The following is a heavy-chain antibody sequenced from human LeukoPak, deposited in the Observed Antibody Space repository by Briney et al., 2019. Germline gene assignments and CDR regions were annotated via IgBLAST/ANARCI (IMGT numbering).Heavy chain of an antibody. Sequence: GSLRLSCAASGFTFSDYYMSWIRQAPGKGLEWVSYISSSGSTIYYADSVKGRFTISRDNAKDSLYLQMNSLRAEDTAVYYCARRMPYSSSWDDAFDIWGQGTMVTVSS. CDR2: ISSSGSTI. CDR1: GFTFSDYY. D-gene: IGHD6-13*01. J-gene: IGHJ3*02. V-gene: IGHV3-11*01. CDR3: ARRMPYSSSWDDAFDI.